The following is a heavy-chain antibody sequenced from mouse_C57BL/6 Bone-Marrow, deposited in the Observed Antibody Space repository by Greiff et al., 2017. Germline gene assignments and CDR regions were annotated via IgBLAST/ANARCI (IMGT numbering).Heavy chain of an antibody. CDR1: GYSFTDYN. V-gene: IGHV1-39*01. D-gene: IGHD1-1*01. J-gene: IGHJ2*01. CDR2: INPNYGTT. CDR3: ARECYYNGSSYEGYFDY. Sequence: VQLKESGPELVKPGASVKISCKASGYSFTDYNMNWVKQSNGKSLEWIGVINPNYGTTSYNQKFKGKATLTVDQSSSTAYMQLNSLTSEDSAVYYCARECYYNGSSYEGYFDYWGKGTTRTVSS.